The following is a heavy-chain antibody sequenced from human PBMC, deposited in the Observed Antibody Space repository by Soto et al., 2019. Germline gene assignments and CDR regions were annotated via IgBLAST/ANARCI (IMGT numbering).Heavy chain of an antibody. CDR2: TYYRSKWYS. CDR3: ARGSYYSGWV. J-gene: IGHJ4*02. V-gene: IGHV6-1*01. CDR1: GAPITWGDYS. Sequence: SETLSLTCAISGAPITWGDYSWNWIRQSPSRGLEWLGRTYYRSKWYSDYAVSVKSRITINPDTSKNQFSLQLNSVTPEDTAVYYCARGSYYSGWVWGQGTLVTVSS. D-gene: IGHD6-19*01.